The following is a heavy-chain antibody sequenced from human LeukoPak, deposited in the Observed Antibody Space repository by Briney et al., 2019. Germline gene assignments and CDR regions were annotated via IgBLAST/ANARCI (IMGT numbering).Heavy chain of an antibody. V-gene: IGHV3-43*02. CDR3: ATWAFYHGLDV. CDR1: GFTIDAYA. CDR2: INAEGGRT. J-gene: IGHJ6*02. Sequence: GGSLTLSCAASGFTIDAYAMHWVRQPPRKGLEWVSLINAEGGRTYYADSVKGRFTISRDNSKNSLYLQMNSLRTEDTALYYCATWAFYHGLDVWGQGTTVTVSS. D-gene: IGHD2/OR15-2a*01.